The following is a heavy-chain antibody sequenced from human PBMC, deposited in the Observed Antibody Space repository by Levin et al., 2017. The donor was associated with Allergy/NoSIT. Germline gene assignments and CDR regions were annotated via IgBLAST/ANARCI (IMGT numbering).Heavy chain of an antibody. Sequence: GESLKISCAASGFTFSSYAMSWVRQAPGKGLEWVSAISGSGGSTYYADSVKGRFTISRDNSKNTLYLQMNSLRAEDTAVYYCAKVGNILTGYEDYWGQGTLVTVSS. V-gene: IGHV3-23*01. CDR2: ISGSGGST. CDR3: AKVGNILTGYEDY. D-gene: IGHD3-9*01. CDR1: GFTFSSYA. J-gene: IGHJ4*02.